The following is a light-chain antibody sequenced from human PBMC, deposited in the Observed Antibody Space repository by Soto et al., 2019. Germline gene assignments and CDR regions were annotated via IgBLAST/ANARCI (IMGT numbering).Light chain of an antibody. V-gene: IGKV3-20*01. Sequence: IVLTQSPGTLSLSPGERATLSCRTSQSISSSHLAWYQQKPGQAPRLLIYGASNRATGIPDRFSGSGSGTDFTLTISRLEPEDFGIYYCQQYHNWPPITFGQGTRLEI. J-gene: IGKJ5*01. CDR1: QSISSSH. CDR2: GAS. CDR3: QQYHNWPPIT.